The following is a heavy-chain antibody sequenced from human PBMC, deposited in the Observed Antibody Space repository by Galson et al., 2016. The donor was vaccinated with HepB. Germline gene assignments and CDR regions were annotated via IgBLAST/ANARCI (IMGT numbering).Heavy chain of an antibody. CDR2: IYPSGST. D-gene: IGHD2-21*01. J-gene: IGHJ4*02. V-gene: IGHV4-4*02. CDR3: ARQDLWSIEY. Sequence: SETLSLTCAVSGGSITTSHWWSWVRQPPGEGLEWIGEIYPSGSTNSHPSLKSRVTISLDKSENQFSLKMTSVTAADTALYYCARQDLWSIEYWGQGILVTVSS. CDR1: GGSITTSHW.